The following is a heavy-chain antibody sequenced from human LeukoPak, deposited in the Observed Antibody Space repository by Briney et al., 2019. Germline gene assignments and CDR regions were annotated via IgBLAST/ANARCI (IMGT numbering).Heavy chain of an antibody. CDR1: GFTISNHW. CDR2: INSDGRRT. J-gene: IGHJ6*03. Sequence: GGALRHSCSASGFTISNHWMQWVRQTPGKGLVWVSRINSDGRRTDYAAPVKGPFTICRDNAKNTLYLQMNSLRPDDTAVYYCVREVEVVPANMGAYYYYYMDVWGKGTTVTVSS. CDR3: VREVEVVPANMGAYYYYYMDV. D-gene: IGHD2-2*01. V-gene: IGHV3-74*01.